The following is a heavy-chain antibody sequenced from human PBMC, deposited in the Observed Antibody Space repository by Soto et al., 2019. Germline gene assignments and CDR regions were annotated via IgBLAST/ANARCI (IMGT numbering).Heavy chain of an antibody. CDR2: IYYSGDT. D-gene: IGHD6-19*01. CDR3: ARRSRIAVAGNFDF. CDR1: GDSISSNTYY. J-gene: IGHJ4*02. V-gene: IGHV4-39*01. Sequence: QLQLQESGPGLVKPSETLSLTCTVSGDSISSNTYYWGWIRQPPGKGLEWIGYIYYSGDTYYNPSLKRRVTISVDTSKNPFSLRLNSVSAADTAVYYCARRSRIAVAGNFDFWGQGTLVTVSS.